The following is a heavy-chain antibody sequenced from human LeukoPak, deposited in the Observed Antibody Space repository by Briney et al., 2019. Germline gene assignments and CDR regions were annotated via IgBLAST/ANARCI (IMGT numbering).Heavy chain of an antibody. CDR3: AGEVVATASAFDC. J-gene: IGHJ4*02. D-gene: IGHD2-21*01. CDR1: GFTFSSYA. CDR2: ISGSGGST. Sequence: GGSLRLSCAASGFTFSSYAMSWVRQAPGRGLEWVSAISGSGGSTYYAASVKGRFTISRDNARNSLYLQISSLRAEDTAVYYCAGEVVATASAFDCWGQGTLVTVSS. V-gene: IGHV3-23*01.